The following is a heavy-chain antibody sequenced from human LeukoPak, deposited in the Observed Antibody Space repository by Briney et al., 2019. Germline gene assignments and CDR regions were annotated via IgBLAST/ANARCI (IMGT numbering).Heavy chain of an antibody. D-gene: IGHD5-18*01. CDR1: GFTFSSYA. CDR3: ARDKGYGYPLYNWSDP. J-gene: IGHJ5*02. V-gene: IGHV3-30*04. Sequence: GGSLRLSCAASGFTFSSYAMHWVRQAPGKGLEWGAVISYDGSNKYYADSVKGRFTISRDNSKNTLYLQMNSLRAEDTAVYYCARDKGYGYPLYNWSDPWGQGTLVTVSS. CDR2: ISYDGSNK.